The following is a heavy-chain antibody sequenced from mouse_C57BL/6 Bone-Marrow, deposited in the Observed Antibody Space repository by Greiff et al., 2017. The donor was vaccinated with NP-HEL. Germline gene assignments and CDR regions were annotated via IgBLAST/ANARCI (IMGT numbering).Heavy chain of an antibody. CDR3: ASYYYGSSSHYYYAMDY. CDR1: EYEFPSHD. D-gene: IGHD1-1*01. Sequence: DVKLVESGGGLVQPGESLKLSCESNEYEFPSHDMSWVRKTPEKRLELVAAINSDGGSTYYPDTMERRFIISRDNTKKTLYLQMSSLRSEDTALYYCASYYYGSSSHYYYAMDYWGQGTSVTVSS. CDR2: INSDGGST. V-gene: IGHV5-2*01. J-gene: IGHJ4*01.